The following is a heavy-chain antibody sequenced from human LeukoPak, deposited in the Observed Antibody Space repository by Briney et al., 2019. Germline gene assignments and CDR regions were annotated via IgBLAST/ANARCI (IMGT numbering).Heavy chain of an antibody. D-gene: IGHD4/OR15-4a*01. CDR2: ISGSSSYI. CDR1: GFTFSSYS. V-gene: IGHV3-21*01. J-gene: IGHJ3*02. Sequence: GGSLRLSCAASGFTFSSYSMNWVRQAPGKGLEWVSSISGSSSYIYYADSVKGRFTISRDNAKNSLYLQMNSLRAEDTAVYYCARDLTTTNPDAFDIWGQGTMVTVSS. CDR3: ARDLTTTNPDAFDI.